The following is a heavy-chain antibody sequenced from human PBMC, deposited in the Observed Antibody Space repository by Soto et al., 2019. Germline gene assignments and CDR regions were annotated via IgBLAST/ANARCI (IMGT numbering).Heavy chain of an antibody. V-gene: IGHV4-59*08. D-gene: IGHD3-10*01. CDR3: ARHNYGSGSTYFDY. CDR1: GGSISSYY. CDR2: IYYSGST. J-gene: IGHJ4*02. Sequence: SETLSLTCTVSGGSISSYYWSWIRQPPGKGLEWIGYIYYSGSTNYNPSLKSRVTISVDSSKNQFSLKLNSMTAADTAVYYCARHNYGSGSTYFDYWGQGTLVTVSS.